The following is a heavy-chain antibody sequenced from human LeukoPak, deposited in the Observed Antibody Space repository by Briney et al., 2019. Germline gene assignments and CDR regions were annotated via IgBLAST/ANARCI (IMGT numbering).Heavy chain of an antibody. V-gene: IGHV4-34*01. CDR2: INHSGST. D-gene: IGHD3-10*01. CDR1: GGSFSGHY. Sequence: SETLSLTCAVYGGSFSGHYWSWIRQPPGKGLEWIGEINHSGSTNYNPSLKSRVTISVDTSKNQFSLKLSSVTAADTAVFYCARVWDYYGSGSYYPFDYWGQGTLVTVSS. J-gene: IGHJ4*02. CDR3: ARVWDYYGSGSYYPFDY.